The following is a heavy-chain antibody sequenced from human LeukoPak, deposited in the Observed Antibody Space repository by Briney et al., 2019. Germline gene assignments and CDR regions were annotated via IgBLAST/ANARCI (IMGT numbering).Heavy chain of an antibody. Sequence: GGSLRLSCAASEFTFSDYYMSWIRQAPGKGLEWVSYISSSSTYTDYADSVKGRFTISRDNAKNSLYLQMNSLRAEDTAVYYCARVRGDRVDGGYYFDYWGQGTLVTVSS. V-gene: IGHV3-11*05. D-gene: IGHD3-16*01. CDR2: ISSSSTYT. J-gene: IGHJ4*02. CDR3: ARVRGDRVDGGYYFDY. CDR1: EFTFSDYY.